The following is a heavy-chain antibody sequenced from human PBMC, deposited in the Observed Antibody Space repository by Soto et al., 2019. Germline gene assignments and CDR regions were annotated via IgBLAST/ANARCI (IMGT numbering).Heavy chain of an antibody. J-gene: IGHJ5*02. CDR2: IYVTGAV. CDR1: GAALNSGNYY. Sequence: SETLSLTCSVSGAALNSGNYYWSRIRQVPGKGLEWIGHIYVTGAVDYNPSLRDRITISQDTSERQFSLNLRLVTAADTAVYYCARLRIATNNYKWFDPWGQGTMVTVSS. D-gene: IGHD2-21*01. CDR3: ARLRIATNNYKWFDP. V-gene: IGHV4-31*03.